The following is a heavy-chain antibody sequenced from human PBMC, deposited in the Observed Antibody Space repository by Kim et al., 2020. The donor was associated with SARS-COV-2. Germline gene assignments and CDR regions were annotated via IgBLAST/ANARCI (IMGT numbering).Heavy chain of an antibody. V-gene: IGHV3-11*01. CDR2: ISGSGGAM. CDR3: ARDKLAARPDNNYYYYYMDV. D-gene: IGHD6-6*01. Sequence: GGSLRLSCAASGFTFSDYYMTWIRQAPGKGLEWVSYISGSGGAMYYADSVKGRFTISRDNAKTSLFLQMNSLRPEDTAVYYCARDKLAARPDNNYYYYYMDVWGKGTTVTVSS. J-gene: IGHJ6*03. CDR1: GFTFSDYY.